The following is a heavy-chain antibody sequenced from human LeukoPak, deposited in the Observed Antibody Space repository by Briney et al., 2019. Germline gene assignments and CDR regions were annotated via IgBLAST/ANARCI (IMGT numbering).Heavy chain of an antibody. J-gene: IGHJ4*02. CDR3: ARVEYGSSGYYYVFAY. D-gene: IGHD3-22*01. CDR2: IHHSGST. Sequence: PSETLSLTCTASGVSIRNGYYWGWIRQPPGKGLEWIGSIHHSGSTYYSPSLKSRVTISVNTSKNQFSLKLSSVTAADTAVYYCARVEYGSSGYYYVFAYWGQGILVTVSS. V-gene: IGHV4-38-2*02. CDR1: GVSIRNGYY.